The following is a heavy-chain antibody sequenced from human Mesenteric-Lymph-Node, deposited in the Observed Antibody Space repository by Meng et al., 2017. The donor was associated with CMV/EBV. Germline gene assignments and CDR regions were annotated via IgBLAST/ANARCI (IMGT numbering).Heavy chain of an antibody. V-gene: IGHV3-23*01. J-gene: IGHJ3*02. CDR1: GFTFSSYA. Sequence: GESLKISCAASGFTFSSYAMSWVRQAPGKGLEWVSAISGSGGSTYYADSVKGRFTISRDNSKNTLYLQMNSLRAEDTAVYYCAMDMEDIVVVPAAYGDAFDIWGQGTMVTVSS. CDR2: ISGSGGST. CDR3: AMDMEDIVVVPAAYGDAFDI. D-gene: IGHD2-2*01.